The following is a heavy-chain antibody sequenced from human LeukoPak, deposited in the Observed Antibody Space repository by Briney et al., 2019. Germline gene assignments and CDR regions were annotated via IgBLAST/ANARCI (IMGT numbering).Heavy chain of an antibody. CDR1: GGSISSGGYY. Sequence: PSQTLSLTCTVSGGSISSGGYYWSWIRQHPGKGLEWIGYIYYSGSTYYNPSLKSRVTISVDTSKNQFSLKLSSMTAADTAVYYCARVRGVGAAALYYYYGMDVWGQGTTVTVSS. J-gene: IGHJ6*02. CDR2: IYYSGST. D-gene: IGHD2-2*01. CDR3: ARVRGVGAAALYYYYGMDV. V-gene: IGHV4-31*03.